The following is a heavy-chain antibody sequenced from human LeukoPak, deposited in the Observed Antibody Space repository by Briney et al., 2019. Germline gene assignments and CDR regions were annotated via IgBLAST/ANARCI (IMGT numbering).Heavy chain of an antibody. CDR2: IYSSGST. Sequence: SETLSLTCTVSGGSISGYYWSWIRQPAGQGLEWIGRIYSSGSTNYNPSLKSRVTMSVDTSKNQFSLKLSSVTAADTAVYYCARLIKPGQTGNFDYWGQGTLVTVSS. V-gene: IGHV4-4*07. CDR1: GGSISGYY. CDR3: ARLIKPGQTGNFDY. D-gene: IGHD1-1*01. J-gene: IGHJ4*02.